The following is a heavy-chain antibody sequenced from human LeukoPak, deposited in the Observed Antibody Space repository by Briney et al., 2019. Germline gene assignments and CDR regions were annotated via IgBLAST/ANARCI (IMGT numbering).Heavy chain of an antibody. CDR1: GYSFTSYW. Sequence: GESLKISCKGSGYSFTSYWIGWVRQMPGKGLEWMGIIYPGDSDTRYSSSFQGQVTISADKSISTAYLQWSSLKASDTAMYYCARLLQDCSSTSCYTGYWYFDLWGRGTLVTVSS. CDR3: ARLLQDCSSTSCYTGYWYFDL. V-gene: IGHV5-51*01. D-gene: IGHD2-2*02. J-gene: IGHJ2*01. CDR2: IYPGDSDT.